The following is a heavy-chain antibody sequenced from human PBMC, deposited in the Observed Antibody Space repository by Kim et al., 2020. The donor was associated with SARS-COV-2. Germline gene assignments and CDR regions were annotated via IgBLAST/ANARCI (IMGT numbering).Heavy chain of an antibody. D-gene: IGHD2-15*01. J-gene: IGHJ4*02. V-gene: IGHV4-59*09. CDR3: ARGYCSGGTCYSYDY. Sequence: PSLKSRVTISVDTPKNQSSLNLRSVTAADTAVYYCARGYCSGGTCYSYDYWGQGILVIVSS.